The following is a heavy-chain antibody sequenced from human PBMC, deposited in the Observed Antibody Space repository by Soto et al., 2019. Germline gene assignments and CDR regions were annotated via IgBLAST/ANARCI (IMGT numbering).Heavy chain of an antibody. V-gene: IGHV3-48*02. CDR2: ISSGSTTI. Sequence: GTLRLSCAVSGFCFSSATIYWVWLGPGQGLELFSYISSGSTTIYYADSVKGRFTTSRDNGKNSRYLQMNSLRDKYRAVYYSARVHRNDGSASCAMDVWGQGTTVTVSS. J-gene: IGHJ6*02. CDR3: ARVHRNDGSASCAMDV. CDR1: GFCFSSAT. D-gene: IGHD1-1*01.